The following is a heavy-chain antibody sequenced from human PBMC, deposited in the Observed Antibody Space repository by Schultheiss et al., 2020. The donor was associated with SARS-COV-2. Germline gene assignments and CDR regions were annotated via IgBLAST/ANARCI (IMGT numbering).Heavy chain of an antibody. CDR2: INRNDAGT. J-gene: IGHJ5*02. CDR1: GYSFTGYY. D-gene: IGHD6-13*01. Sequence: ASVKVSCKASGYSFTGYYMHWLRQAPGQGLEWMGWINRNDAGTNYAQKFQGRVTMTRDTSISTAYMELSRLRSDDTAVYYCARGRAAAGKSWGQGTLVTVSS. V-gene: IGHV1-2*02. CDR3: ARGRAAAGKS.